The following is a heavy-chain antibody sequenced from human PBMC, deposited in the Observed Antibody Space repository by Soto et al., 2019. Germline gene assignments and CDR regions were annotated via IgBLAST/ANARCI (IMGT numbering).Heavy chain of an antibody. CDR1: GFSFSDYE. Sequence: GGSLRLSCAASGFSFSDYEMNWVRQTPGKGLEWLSYISSSGGTIKYADSVKGRFTISRDNAKNSLYLQMHSLRADDTAVYYCARDAFGIYYQFGLDVWGQGTTVTVSS. J-gene: IGHJ6*02. CDR3: ARDAFGIYYQFGLDV. D-gene: IGHD5-12*01. V-gene: IGHV3-48*03. CDR2: ISSSGGTI.